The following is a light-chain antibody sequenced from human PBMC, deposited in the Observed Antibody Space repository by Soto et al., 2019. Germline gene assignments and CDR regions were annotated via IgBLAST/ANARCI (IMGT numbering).Light chain of an antibody. CDR3: PQYNSYRYT. Sequence: DTPMTQSPSTLSASVGDRVTITCRASQRISTWLAWFQQKAGKAPDLLISDASSLESGGPSRFSGSGSGTEFTLTICIPQPDDFATYYCPQYNSYRYTLGQGT. J-gene: IGKJ2*01. CDR1: QRISTW. CDR2: DAS. V-gene: IGKV1-5*01.